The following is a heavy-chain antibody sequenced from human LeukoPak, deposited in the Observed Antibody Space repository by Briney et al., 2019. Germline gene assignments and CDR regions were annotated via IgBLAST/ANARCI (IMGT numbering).Heavy chain of an antibody. J-gene: IGHJ5*02. CDR3: AKDQGYSTPVGWFDP. V-gene: IGHV3-23*01. CDR1: GFTLSSYA. CDR2: ISGSGGST. Sequence: GGSLRLSCAASGFTLSSYAMSWVRQAPGKGLEWVSAISGSGGSTYYADSVKGRFTISRDNSKNTLYLQMNSLRAEDTAVYYCAKDQGYSTPVGWFDPWGQGTLVTVSS. D-gene: IGHD4-11*01.